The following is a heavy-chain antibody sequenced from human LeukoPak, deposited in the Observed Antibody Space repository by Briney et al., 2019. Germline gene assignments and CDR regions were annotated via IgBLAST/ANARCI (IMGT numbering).Heavy chain of an antibody. CDR2: IIPIFGTA. CDR1: GGTFSSYA. Sequence: SVKVSCKASGGTFSSYAISWVRQAPGQGLEWMGGIIPIFGTANYAQKFKGRVTITTDESTSTAYMELSSLRSEDTAVYYCARGGMRWLQSSVLDYWGQGTLVTVSS. J-gene: IGHJ4*02. D-gene: IGHD5-24*01. V-gene: IGHV1-69*05. CDR3: ARGGMRWLQSSVLDY.